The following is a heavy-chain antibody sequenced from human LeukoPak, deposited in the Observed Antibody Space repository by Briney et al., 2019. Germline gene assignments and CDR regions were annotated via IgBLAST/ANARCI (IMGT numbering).Heavy chain of an antibody. V-gene: IGHV3-23*01. Sequence: GGSLRLSCAASGFTFSSYAMSWVRQAPGKGLEWVSSISGSGGSTYYADSVKGRFTISRDNSKNTLYLQMNSLRAEDTAVYYCEKDRRTGITIFGVVTRKYYYYYMDVWGKGTTVTVSS. CDR1: GFTFSSYA. CDR3: EKDRRTGITIFGVVTRKYYYYYMDV. D-gene: IGHD3-3*01. J-gene: IGHJ6*03. CDR2: ISGSGGST.